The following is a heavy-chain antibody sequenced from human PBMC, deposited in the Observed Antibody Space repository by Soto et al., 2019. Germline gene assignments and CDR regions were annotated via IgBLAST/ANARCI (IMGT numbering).Heavy chain of an antibody. J-gene: IGHJ4*02. CDR1: GFTFSSYA. Sequence: LRLSCAASGFTFSSYAMHWVRQAPGKGLEWVAVISYDGSNKYYADSVKGRFTISRDNSKNTLYLQMNSLRAEDTAVYYCARGKGGYWGQGTLVTVSS. V-gene: IGHV3-30-3*01. CDR2: ISYDGSNK. D-gene: IGHD3-16*01. CDR3: ARGKGGY.